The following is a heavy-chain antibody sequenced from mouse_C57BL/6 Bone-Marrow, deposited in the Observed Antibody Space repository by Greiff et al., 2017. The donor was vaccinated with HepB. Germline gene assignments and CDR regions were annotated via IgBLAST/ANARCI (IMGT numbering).Heavy chain of an antibody. V-gene: IGHV1-82*01. CDR1: SYAFSSSW. CDR2: IYPGDGDT. J-gene: IGHJ2*01. CDR3: ARENGYDYFDY. D-gene: IGHD2-3*01. Sequence: QVQLQQSGPELVKPGASVKISCKASSYAFSSSWMNWVKQRPGKGLEWIGRIYPGDGDTNYNGKFKGKATLTADKSSSTAYMQLSSLTSEDSAVYFCARENGYDYFDYWGQGTTLTVSS.